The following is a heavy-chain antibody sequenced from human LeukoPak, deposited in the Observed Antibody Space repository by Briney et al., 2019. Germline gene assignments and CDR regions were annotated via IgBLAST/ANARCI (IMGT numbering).Heavy chain of an antibody. CDR2: IKSKTDGGTT. CDR3: TTDDYVWGSYRYDY. J-gene: IGHJ4*02. V-gene: IGHV3-15*01. Sequence: GGSLRLSCAASGFTFSNAWMSWVRQAPGKGLEWVGRIKSKTDGGTTDYAAPVKGRFTISRDDSKNTLYLQMNSLKTEDTAVYYCTTDDYVWGSYRYDYWGQGTLVTVSS. CDR1: GFTFSNAW. D-gene: IGHD3-16*02.